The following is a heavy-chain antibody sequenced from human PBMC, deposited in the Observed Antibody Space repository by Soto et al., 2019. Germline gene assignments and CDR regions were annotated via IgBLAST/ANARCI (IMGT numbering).Heavy chain of an antibody. D-gene: IGHD4-17*01. V-gene: IGHV4-31*03. CDR3: ARCRDDFGFDT. Sequence: TLSLTCNVSGGSINSGGYYWGWIRQHPGKGLEWIGYIHYRGRTSYNPSLKSRGSISLDTSGHHFSLKLTSVTVADTAVYYCARCRDDFGFDTWGQGILVTVSS. CDR1: GGSINSGGYY. CDR2: IHYRGRT. J-gene: IGHJ4*02.